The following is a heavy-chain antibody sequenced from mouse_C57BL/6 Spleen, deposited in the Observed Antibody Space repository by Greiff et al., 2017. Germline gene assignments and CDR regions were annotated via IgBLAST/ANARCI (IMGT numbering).Heavy chain of an antibody. CDR2: INPNNGGT. J-gene: IGHJ1*03. Sequence: EVKLMESGPELVKPGASVKMSCKASGYTFTDYNMHWVKQSHGKSLEWIGYINPNNGGTSYNQKFKGKATLTVNKSSSTAYMELRSLTSEDSAVYYCASYYGSSYGYFDVWGTGTTVTVSS. CDR3: ASYYGSSYGYFDV. D-gene: IGHD1-1*01. V-gene: IGHV1-22*01. CDR1: GYTFTDYN.